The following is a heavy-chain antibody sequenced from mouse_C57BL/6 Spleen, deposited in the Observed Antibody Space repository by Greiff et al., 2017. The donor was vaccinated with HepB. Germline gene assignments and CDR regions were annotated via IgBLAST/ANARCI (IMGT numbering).Heavy chain of an antibody. CDR3: ATFYGYDGYYFDY. J-gene: IGHJ2*01. V-gene: IGHV1-82*01. D-gene: IGHD2-9*01. CDR2: IYPGDGDT. Sequence: VQGVESGPELVKPGASVKISCKASGYAFSSSWMNWVKQRPGKGLEWIGRIYPGDGDTNYNGKFKGKATLTADKSSSTAYMQLSSLTSEDSAVYFCATFYGYDGYYFDYWGQGTTLTVSS. CDR1: GYAFSSSW.